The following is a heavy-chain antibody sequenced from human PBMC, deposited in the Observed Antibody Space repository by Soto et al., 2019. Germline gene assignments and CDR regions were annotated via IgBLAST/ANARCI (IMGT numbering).Heavy chain of an antibody. CDR3: ARDRETTVTTLDYFDY. D-gene: IGHD4-17*01. Sequence: SETLSLTCAVSGYSISSGYYWVLIRHPPGKGLEWIGSIYHSGSTYYNPSLKSRVTISVDTSKNQFSLKLSSVTAADTAVYYCARDRETTVTTLDYFDYWGQGTLVTVSS. J-gene: IGHJ4*02. CDR2: IYHSGST. V-gene: IGHV4-38-2*02. CDR1: GYSISSGYY.